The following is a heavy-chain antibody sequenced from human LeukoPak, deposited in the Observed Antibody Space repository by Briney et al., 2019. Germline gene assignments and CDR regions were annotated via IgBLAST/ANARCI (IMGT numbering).Heavy chain of an antibody. CDR1: GFTVSSNY. Sequence: GGSLSLSCAASGFTVSSNYMSWVRQAPGTGLEWVSAIRGSGGGTYYADSVKGRFTISRDNSKNTLYLQMNSLRDEDTALYYCAKAGIGVVGYFDYWGQGTLVTVSS. V-gene: IGHV3-23*01. D-gene: IGHD6-19*01. CDR2: IRGSGGGT. J-gene: IGHJ4*02. CDR3: AKAGIGVVGYFDY.